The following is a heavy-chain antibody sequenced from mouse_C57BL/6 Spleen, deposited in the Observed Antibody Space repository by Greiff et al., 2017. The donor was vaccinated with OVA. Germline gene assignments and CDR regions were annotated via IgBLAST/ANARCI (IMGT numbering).Heavy chain of an antibody. V-gene: IGHV14-4*01. J-gene: IGHJ3*01. CDR2: IDPENGDT. CDR3: TTYDGYFSWFAY. CDR1: GFNITDDY. D-gene: IGHD2-3*01. Sequence: EVKLQQSGAELVRPGASVKLSCTASGFNITDDYMHWVKQRPEQGLEWIGWIDPENGDTEYASKFQGKATITADTSSNTAYLQLSSLTSEDTAVYYCTTYDGYFSWFAYWGQGTLVTVSA.